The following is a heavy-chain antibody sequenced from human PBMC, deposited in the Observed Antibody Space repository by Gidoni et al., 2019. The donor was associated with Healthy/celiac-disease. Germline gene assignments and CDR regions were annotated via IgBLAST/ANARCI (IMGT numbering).Heavy chain of an antibody. CDR3: ARVTDYGMDV. V-gene: IGHV3-72*01. J-gene: IGHJ6*02. CDR1: GFTFSDHY. Sequence: EVQLVESGGGLVQPGGSLRLSCAASGFTFSDHYMDWVRQAPGKGLEWVGRTRNKANSYTTQYAASVKGRFTISRDDSKNSLYLQMNSLKTEDTAVYYCARVTDYGMDVWAKGPRSPSP. CDR2: TRNKANSYTT.